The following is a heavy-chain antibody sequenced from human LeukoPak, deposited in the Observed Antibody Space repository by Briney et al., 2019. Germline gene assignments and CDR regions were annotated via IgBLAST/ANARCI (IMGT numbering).Heavy chain of an antibody. J-gene: IGHJ4*02. CDR2: IFQGGGEI. D-gene: IGHD5-18*01. V-gene: IGHV3-23*01. CDR3: ATYRQVMLPFES. CDR1: GFTFSSSA. Sequence: GGSLRLSCAASGFTFSSSAMSWVRQAPGKGLEWVSSIFQGGGEIHYADSVRGRFTISRDNSRSTLFLQMNSLRAEDTAIYYCATYRQVMLPFESWGQGTLVTVSS.